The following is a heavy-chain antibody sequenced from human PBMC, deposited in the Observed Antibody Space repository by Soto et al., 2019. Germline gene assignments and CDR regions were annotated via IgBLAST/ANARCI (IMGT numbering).Heavy chain of an antibody. D-gene: IGHD3-22*01. V-gene: IGHV4-30-4*01. Sequence: QVQLQESGPGLVKPSQTLSLTCTVSGGSISSGDYYWSWIRQPPGKGLEWIGYIYYSGSTYYNPSLKSRVTISVDMSKNQFSLKLSSVTAADTAVYYCARDHVDYYDSSGYYHDYWGQGTLVTVSS. J-gene: IGHJ4*02. CDR3: ARDHVDYYDSSGYYHDY. CDR2: IYYSGST. CDR1: GGSISSGDYY.